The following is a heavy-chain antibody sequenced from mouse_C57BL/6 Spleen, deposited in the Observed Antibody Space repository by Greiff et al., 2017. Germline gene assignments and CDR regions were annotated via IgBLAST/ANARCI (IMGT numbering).Heavy chain of an antibody. Sequence: QVQLKESGPELVKPGASVKISCTASGYTFTDYYINWVKQRPGQGLEWIGWIFPGSGSTYYNEKFKGKATLTVDKASSTAYMVLSSLTSEDSAVYFCARPPPLAGEEVYFDVRGTGTTVTVSS. CDR3: ARPPPLAGEEVYFDV. CDR1: GYTFTDYY. D-gene: IGHD3-3*01. CDR2: IFPGSGST. V-gene: IGHV1-75*01. J-gene: IGHJ1*03.